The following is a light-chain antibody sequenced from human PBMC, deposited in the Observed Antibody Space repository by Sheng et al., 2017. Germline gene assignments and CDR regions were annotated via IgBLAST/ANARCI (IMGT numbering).Light chain of an antibody. J-gene: IGKJ1*01. CDR3: KQYSLYWT. CDR1: QGISTY. V-gene: IGKV1-9*01. CDR2: AAS. Sequence: QLTQSPSSLSASVGDRVIITCRASQGISTYLAWYQQKPGKAPKLLIYAASTLQSGVPSRFSGSGSGTQFTLTISSLQPDDSAIYYCKQYSLYWTFGQGTKVEIK.